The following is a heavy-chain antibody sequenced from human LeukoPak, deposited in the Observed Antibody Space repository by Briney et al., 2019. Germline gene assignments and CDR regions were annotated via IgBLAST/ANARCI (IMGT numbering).Heavy chain of an antibody. CDR2: IYTSGST. Sequence: PSQTLSLTCTVSGGSISSGSYYWSWIRQPAGKGLEWIGRIYTSGSTNYNPSLKSRVTKSVDTSKNQFSLKLSSVTAADTAVYYCARFPYWGQGTLVTVSS. V-gene: IGHV4-61*02. J-gene: IGHJ4*02. CDR3: ARFPY. CDR1: GGSISSGSYY.